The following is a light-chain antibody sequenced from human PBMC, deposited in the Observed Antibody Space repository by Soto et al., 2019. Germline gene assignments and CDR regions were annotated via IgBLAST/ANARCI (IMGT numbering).Light chain of an antibody. V-gene: IGLV2-14*03. J-gene: IGLJ2*01. Sequence: QSALTQPASVSGSPGQSITISCTGTSSDVGGYNYVSWYQHHPGKAPKLMIYDVSNRPSGVSNCFSGSKSGNTASLTISGLQAEDEADYYCNSYTGSGTVLFGGGTKLTVL. CDR2: DVS. CDR1: SSDVGGYNY. CDR3: NSYTGSGTVL.